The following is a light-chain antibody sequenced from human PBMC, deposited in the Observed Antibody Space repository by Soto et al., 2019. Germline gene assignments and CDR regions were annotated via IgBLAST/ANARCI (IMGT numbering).Light chain of an antibody. CDR3: QQFGTSPLWT. J-gene: IGKJ1*01. CDR2: ETS. CDR1: QRVNSNY. Sequence: EIVLTQTPGTLSLSPGERATLSCRASQRVNSNYLAWYQQRPGQAPRLLMYETSTRATGIPDRFSGSGSGADFALSISRLEAGDFAVFVGQQFGTSPLWTFGQGPKVDIK. V-gene: IGKV3-20*01.